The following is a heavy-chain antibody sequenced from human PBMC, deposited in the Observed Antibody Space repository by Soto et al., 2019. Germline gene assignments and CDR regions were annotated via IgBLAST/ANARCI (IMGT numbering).Heavy chain of an antibody. CDR1: GYTFTGYY. CDR2: INPNSGGT. V-gene: IGHV1-2*02. J-gene: IGHJ4*02. CDR3: ASSDILTGYPTPLDY. D-gene: IGHD3-9*01. Sequence: SCKASGYTFTGYYMHWVRQAPGQGLEWMGWINPNSGGTNYAQKFQGRVTMTRDTSISTAYMELSRLRSDDTAVYYCASSDILTGYPTPLDYWGQGTLVTVSS.